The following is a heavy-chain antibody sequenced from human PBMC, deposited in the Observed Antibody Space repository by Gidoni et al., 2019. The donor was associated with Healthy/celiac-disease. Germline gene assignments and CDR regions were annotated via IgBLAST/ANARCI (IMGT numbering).Heavy chain of an antibody. CDR2: ISGSGGST. J-gene: IGHJ4*02. Sequence: EVQLLESGGGLVQPGGSLRLSCAASGFTFSSYAMSWVRQAPGKGLEWVSAISGSGGSTYYADSVKGRFTISRDNSKNTLYLQMNSLRAEDTAVYYCAKDGSGSYGDYGVGDYWGQGTLVTVSS. D-gene: IGHD4-17*01. CDR3: AKDGSGSYGDYGVGDY. V-gene: IGHV3-23*01. CDR1: GFTFSSYA.